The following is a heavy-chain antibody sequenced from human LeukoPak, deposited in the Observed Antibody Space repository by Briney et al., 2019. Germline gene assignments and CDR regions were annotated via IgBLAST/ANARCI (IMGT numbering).Heavy chain of an antibody. CDR3: STNVIVGTTGGGY. Sequence: GGSLRLSCAASGFTFSNVWMSWVRQAPGKGLEWGGGIKSKSDGGTIHYAAPVKGRFTISRDDSKNTLYLQMNSLKTEDTAVYYCSTNVIVGTTGGGYWGQGTLVTVSS. CDR1: GFTFSNVW. J-gene: IGHJ4*02. D-gene: IGHD1-26*01. V-gene: IGHV3-15*01. CDR2: IKSKSDGGTI.